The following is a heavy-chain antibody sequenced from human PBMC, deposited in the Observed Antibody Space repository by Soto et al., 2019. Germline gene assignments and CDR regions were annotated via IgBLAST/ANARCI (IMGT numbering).Heavy chain of an antibody. CDR2: IYWDDSK. Sequence: ITLKESGPTLVKPTQTLTLTCTFSGFSLTTDRVGVGWIRQPPGEALEWLAVIYWDDSKTYRPSLESRLTITKDTSKNPVALTMTNMDSLDTATYYCAHAYGGRSLYWGQGTLVTVSS. CDR3: AHAYGGRSLY. J-gene: IGHJ4*02. D-gene: IGHD1-26*01. CDR1: GFSLTTDRVG. V-gene: IGHV2-5*02.